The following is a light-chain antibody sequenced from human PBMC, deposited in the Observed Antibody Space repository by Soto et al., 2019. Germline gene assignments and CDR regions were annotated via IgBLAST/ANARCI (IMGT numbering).Light chain of an antibody. Sequence: QSVLTQPASVSGSPGQSITISCTGTSSDVGGYNYVSWYQQPPGKAPKLMIYEVSNRPSGVSNRFSGSKSGNTASLTISGLQAEDEADYYCSSYTSSSTSVFGTGTKVTVL. V-gene: IGLV2-14*01. CDR3: SSYTSSSTSV. CDR2: EVS. J-gene: IGLJ1*01. CDR1: SSDVGGYNY.